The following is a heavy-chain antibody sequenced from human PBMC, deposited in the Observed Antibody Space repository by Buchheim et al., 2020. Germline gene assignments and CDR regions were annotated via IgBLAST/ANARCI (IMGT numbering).Heavy chain of an antibody. V-gene: IGHV3-30*18. J-gene: IGHJ6*02. CDR1: GFTFSSYG. D-gene: IGHD3-10*01. Sequence: QVQLVESGGGVVQPGRSLRLSCAASGFTFSSYGMHWVRQAPGKGLEWVAVISYDGSNKYYADSVKGRFTISRDNSKNTLYLQMNSLRAEDTAVYYCAKGVFRAAPGPRPYYYYYYGMDVGGQGT. CDR2: ISYDGSNK. CDR3: AKGVFRAAPGPRPYYYYYYGMDV.